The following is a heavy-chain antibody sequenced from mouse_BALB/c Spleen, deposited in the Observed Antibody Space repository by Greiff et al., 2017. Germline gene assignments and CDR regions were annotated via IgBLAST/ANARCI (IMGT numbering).Heavy chain of an antibody. Sequence: VQLQQSGAELVRPGTSVKVSCKASGYAFTNYLIEWVKQRPGQGLEWIGVINPGSGGTNYNEKFKGKATLTADKSSSTAYMQLSSLTSDDSAVYFCARSTGYYAMDYWGQGTSVTVPS. J-gene: IGHJ4*01. D-gene: IGHD4-1*02. V-gene: IGHV1-54*03. CDR1: GYAFTNYL. CDR3: ARSTGYYAMDY. CDR2: INPGSGGT.